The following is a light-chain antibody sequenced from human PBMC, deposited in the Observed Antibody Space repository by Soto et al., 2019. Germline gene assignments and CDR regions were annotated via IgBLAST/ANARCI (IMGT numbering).Light chain of an antibody. CDR3: SSFTNRKTYV. V-gene: IGLV2-14*01. J-gene: IGLJ1*01. CDR1: SSDVGGYNS. CDR2: DVN. Sequence: QSALTPPASVSGSPGQSIAISCTGTSSDVGGYNSVSWFQQHPGKAPKLIIYDVNDRPSAVSDRFSGSKSGNTASLTISGLQTEDEADYYCSSFTNRKTYVFGTGTKLTVL.